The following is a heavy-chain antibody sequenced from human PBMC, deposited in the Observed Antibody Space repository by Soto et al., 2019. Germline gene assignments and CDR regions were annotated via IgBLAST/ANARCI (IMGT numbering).Heavy chain of an antibody. J-gene: IGHJ4*02. CDR3: ARANHEI. CDR2: IKQDGSEK. V-gene: IGHV3-7*04. Sequence: EVQLVESGGDLVQPGGSLRLSCAASGFTLSTYWMSWVRQPPGKGLEWVAHIKQDGSEKFYADSVKGRFTISRDNAKNSLFLQMNSLRVEDTAVYYCARANHEIRGQGPLVTVSS. CDR1: GFTLSTYW.